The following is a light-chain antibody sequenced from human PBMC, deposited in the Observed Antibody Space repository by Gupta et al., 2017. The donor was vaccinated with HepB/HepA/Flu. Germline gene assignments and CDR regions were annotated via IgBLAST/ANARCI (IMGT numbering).Light chain of an antibody. CDR3: QQRDSTLCT. CDR2: AAS. CDR1: HSISSY. Sequence: IQMTQSRSSLSASVGDRVTITCRARHSISSYLNWYQQKRGKAPKLLIYAASRLQSGLPSRFSGSCCATYFTLTISRQQPEAFATYYCQQRDSTLCTFGQGTKLEIK. V-gene: IGKV1-39*01. J-gene: IGKJ2*02.